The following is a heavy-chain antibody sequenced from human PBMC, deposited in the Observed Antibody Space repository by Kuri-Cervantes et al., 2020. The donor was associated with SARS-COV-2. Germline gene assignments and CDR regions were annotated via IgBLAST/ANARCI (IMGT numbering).Heavy chain of an antibody. J-gene: IGHJ4*02. CDR3: ASIGYCSSTSCIVGRGDY. V-gene: IGHV6-1*01. CDR2: TYYRSKWYN. CDR1: GDSVSSNSAA. Sequence: LRLSCAISGDSVSSNSAAWNWIRQSPSRGLEWLGRTYYRSKWYNDYAVSAKSRITINPDTSKNQFSLQLNSVTAADTAVYYCASIGYCSSTSCIVGRGDYWGQGTLVTVSS. D-gene: IGHD2-2*01.